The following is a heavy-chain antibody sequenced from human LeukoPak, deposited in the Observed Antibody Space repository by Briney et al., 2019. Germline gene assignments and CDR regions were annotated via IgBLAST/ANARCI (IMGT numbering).Heavy chain of an antibody. V-gene: IGHV4-34*01. Sequence: SETLSLTCAVYGGSFSGYYWSWIRQPPGKGLEWIGEINHSGSTNYSPSLKSRVTISVDTSKNQFSLKLSSVTAADTAVYYCARGRGLLWFGELPDYWGQGTLVTVSS. CDR2: INHSGST. D-gene: IGHD3-10*01. J-gene: IGHJ4*02. CDR1: GGSFSGYY. CDR3: ARGRGLLWFGELPDY.